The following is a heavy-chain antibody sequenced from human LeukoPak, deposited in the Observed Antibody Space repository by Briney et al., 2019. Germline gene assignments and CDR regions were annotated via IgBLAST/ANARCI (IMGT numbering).Heavy chain of an antibody. V-gene: IGHV1-69*01. Sequence: VASVKVSCKASGGTFSSYAISWVRQAPGQGLEWMGGIIPIFGTANYAQKFQGRVTITADESTSTAYMELSSLRSADTAVYYCARARYGNFDYWGQGTLVTVSS. CDR1: GGTFSSYA. D-gene: IGHD4-17*01. CDR3: ARARYGNFDY. CDR2: IIPIFGTA. J-gene: IGHJ4*02.